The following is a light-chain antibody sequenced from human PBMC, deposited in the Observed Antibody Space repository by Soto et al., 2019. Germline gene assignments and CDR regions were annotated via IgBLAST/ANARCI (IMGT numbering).Light chain of an antibody. J-gene: IGKJ1*01. Sequence: DIVMTQSPLSLPVTPGEPASISCRSSQSLLDSDGYNYLDWYLQKSGQPPQLLIYLGSNRASGVPDRFSGSRSGTEVTLKISRVEAEDVGNYYCEQVLQNPPTFGQGTKVEIK. CDR2: LGS. CDR1: QSLLDSDGYNY. V-gene: IGKV2-28*01. CDR3: EQVLQNPPT.